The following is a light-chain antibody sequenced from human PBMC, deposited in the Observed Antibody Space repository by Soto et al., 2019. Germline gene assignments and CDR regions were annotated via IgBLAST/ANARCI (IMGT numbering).Light chain of an antibody. CDR2: GVS. V-gene: IGKV3-11*01. CDR1: QNISTY. CDR3: QQYNSYSPDT. J-gene: IGKJ2*01. Sequence: EIVLTQSPATLSLSPGEGASLSCRASQNISTYLAWYQQRPGQVPRLLIYGVSKRAPAIPPRFSGSGSGTDFTLSVSGLETEDFATYYCQQYNSYSPDTFGQGTKLEIK.